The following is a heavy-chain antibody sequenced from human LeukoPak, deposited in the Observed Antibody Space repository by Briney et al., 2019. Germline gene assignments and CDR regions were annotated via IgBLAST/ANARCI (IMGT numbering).Heavy chain of an antibody. CDR3: AKGGATKYYFDY. J-gene: IGHJ4*02. D-gene: IGHD1-26*01. V-gene: IGHV3-9*01. CDR2: ISWNSGSI. CDR1: GFTFDDYA. Sequence: GRSLTLSCAASGFTFDDYAMHWVRQAPGKGLEWVSGISWNSGSIDYADSVKGRFTISRDNAKNSLYLQMSSLRAEDTAFYYCAKGGATKYYFDYWGQGTLVTVSS.